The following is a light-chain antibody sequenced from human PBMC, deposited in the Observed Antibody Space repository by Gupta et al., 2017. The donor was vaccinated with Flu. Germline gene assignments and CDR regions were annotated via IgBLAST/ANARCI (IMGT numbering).Light chain of an antibody. CDR1: DDISNY. V-gene: IGKV1-33*01. J-gene: IGKJ3*01. CDR2: DAS. CDR3: QQYDVAPRFT. Sequence: TSLFAPRGDRATTTCQARDDISNYLAWYQQKPGRAPRLLIYDASNWATGVPARFSGSGFGTDFTLTISSLQPEDVGIYYCQQYDVAPRFTFGPGTKVDFK.